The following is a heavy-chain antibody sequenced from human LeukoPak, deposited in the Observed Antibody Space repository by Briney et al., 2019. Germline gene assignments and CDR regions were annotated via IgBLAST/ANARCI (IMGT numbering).Heavy chain of an antibody. CDR2: IGGTGVRT. Sequence: GGSLRLSCASSGFTFSSYAMSWVRQAPGKGLEWVSTIGGTGVRTYYADSVKGRFTISRDNSKNTLYLQMGSLRAEDMAVYYCAREPNYDILTGSTPFDYWGQGTLVTVSS. J-gene: IGHJ4*02. V-gene: IGHV3-23*01. CDR1: GFTFSSYA. CDR3: AREPNYDILTGSTPFDY. D-gene: IGHD3-9*01.